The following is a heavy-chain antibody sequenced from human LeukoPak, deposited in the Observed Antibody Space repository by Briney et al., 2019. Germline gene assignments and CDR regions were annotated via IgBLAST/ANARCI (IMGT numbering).Heavy chain of an antibody. CDR1: GFPFSSYW. Sequence: GGSLRLSCVASGFPFSSYWMTWVRQAQGKGLEWLANIKEDGSIQYYLDSVRGRFTISRDNAKTSVYLQLNSLRADDTAVYYCARDVWTGVAVSDYWGQGTLVTVSS. V-gene: IGHV3-7*01. CDR2: IKEDGSIQ. D-gene: IGHD6-19*01. J-gene: IGHJ4*02. CDR3: ARDVWTGVAVSDY.